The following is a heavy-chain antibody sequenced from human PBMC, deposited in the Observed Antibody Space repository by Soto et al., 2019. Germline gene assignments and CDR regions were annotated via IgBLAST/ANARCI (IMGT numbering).Heavy chain of an antibody. CDR2: LSSSSNYI. Sequence: GGSLRLSCAASGFTFSSYSMSWVRQAPGKGLEWVSSLSSSSNYIYYADSVRGRFTISRDNAKNSLYLQMNSLRAEDTAVYYCARVREPYTAMIYEIFDFWGQGTLVTVSS. V-gene: IGHV3-21*01. D-gene: IGHD5-18*01. J-gene: IGHJ4*02. CDR1: GFTFSSYS. CDR3: ARVREPYTAMIYEIFDF.